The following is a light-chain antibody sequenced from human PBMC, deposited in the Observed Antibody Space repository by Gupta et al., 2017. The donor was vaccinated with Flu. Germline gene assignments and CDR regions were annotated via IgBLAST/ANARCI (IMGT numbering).Light chain of an antibody. CDR1: QSLVYSGGVTD. CDR3: RQHTCWPPFT. Sequence: VMTQSPLSLPVTLGQPASISCRSSQSLVYSGGVTDLNWFKQRPGQSPRRLIYHVSNRDAGVADRFCGSGLGYDLALRNSSGEEEDVGVYYCRQHTCWPPFTFGQGTKLDIK. CDR2: HVS. V-gene: IGKV2-30*01. J-gene: IGKJ2*01.